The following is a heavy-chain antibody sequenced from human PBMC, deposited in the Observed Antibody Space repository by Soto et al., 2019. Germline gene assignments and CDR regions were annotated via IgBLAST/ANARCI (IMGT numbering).Heavy chain of an antibody. CDR3: ARDREEYCSGGSCSSGGY. CDR1: GFTFSSYA. V-gene: IGHV3-30-3*01. J-gene: IGHJ4*02. Sequence: QVQLVESGGGVVQPGRSLRLSCAASGFTFSSYAMHWVRQAPGKGLEWVAVISYDGSNKYYADSVKGRFTISRDNSKNTLYLQMNSLRAEDTAVYYCARDREEYCSGGSCSSGGYWGQGTLVSVSS. CDR2: ISYDGSNK. D-gene: IGHD2-15*01.